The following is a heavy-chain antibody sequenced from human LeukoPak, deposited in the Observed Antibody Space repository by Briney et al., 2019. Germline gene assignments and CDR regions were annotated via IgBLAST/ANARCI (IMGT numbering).Heavy chain of an antibody. CDR2: ISSSSRYI. CDR3: ARCGIAAAGTRPCWFDP. CDR1: GFTFSSYS. J-gene: IGHJ5*02. D-gene: IGHD6-13*01. V-gene: IGHV3-21*01. Sequence: GGSLRLSCAASGFTFSSYSMNWVRQAPGKGLEWVSSISSSSRYIYYADSVKGRFTISRDNAKNSLYLQMNSLRAEDTAVYYCARCGIAAAGTRPCWFDPWGQETLVTVSS.